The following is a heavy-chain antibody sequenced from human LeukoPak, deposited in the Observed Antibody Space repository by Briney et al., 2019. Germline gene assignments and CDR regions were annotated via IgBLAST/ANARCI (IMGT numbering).Heavy chain of an antibody. CDR3: ARVGAEHLRLGELSSTKRPYYFDY. D-gene: IGHD3-16*02. Sequence: GGSLRLSCAASGFTFSSYAMTWVRQAPGKGLEWVSSISSSSSYIYYADSVKGRFTISRDNAKNSLYLQMNSLRAEDTAVYYCARVGAEHLRLGELSSTKRPYYFDYWGQGTLVTVSS. CDR2: ISSSSSYI. J-gene: IGHJ4*02. V-gene: IGHV3-21*01. CDR1: GFTFSSYA.